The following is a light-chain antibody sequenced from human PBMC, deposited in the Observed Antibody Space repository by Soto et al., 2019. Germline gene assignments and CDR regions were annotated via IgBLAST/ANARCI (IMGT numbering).Light chain of an antibody. CDR3: LQDRNYPRT. J-gene: IGKJ1*01. CDR2: GAS. V-gene: IGKV1-6*01. CDR1: QDIRGD. Sequence: AIQMTQSPSSLSASVGDRVTITCRASQDIRGDLGWYQQKPGKAPKALIYGASNLQSGVPSRFSGSGFGTEFTLTISSLQPEDFATYYCLQDRNYPRTFGQGTKLESK.